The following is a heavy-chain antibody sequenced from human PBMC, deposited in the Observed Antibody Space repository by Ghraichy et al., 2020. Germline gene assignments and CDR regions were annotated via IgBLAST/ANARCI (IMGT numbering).Heavy chain of an antibody. V-gene: IGHV3-48*03. J-gene: IGHJ4*02. CDR1: GFTFSSYE. CDR3: ARDLASYDPTYY. CDR2: ISSSGNTI. Sequence: GGSLRLSCAASGFTFSSYEMNWVRQAPGKGLEWVSYISSSGNTIYYADSVKGRFTISRDNAKNSLYLQMNSLRVEDTAVYYCARDLASYDPTYYWGQGTLVTVSS. D-gene: IGHD2-21*01.